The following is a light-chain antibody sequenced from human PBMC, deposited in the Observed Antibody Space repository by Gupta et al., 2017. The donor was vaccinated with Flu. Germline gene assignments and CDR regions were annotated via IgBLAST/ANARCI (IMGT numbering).Light chain of an antibody. Sequence: TQSPTPLSLSQGERATLSCRASQSVSSCLAWYQQKPGQAPRLPIYDASNRATGIPARFSGSGSGTDFTLTISSLEPEDFAVYYCQQRSNWPWTFGQGTKVEIK. CDR3: QQRSNWPWT. V-gene: IGKV3-11*01. CDR2: DAS. CDR1: QSVSSC. J-gene: IGKJ1*01.